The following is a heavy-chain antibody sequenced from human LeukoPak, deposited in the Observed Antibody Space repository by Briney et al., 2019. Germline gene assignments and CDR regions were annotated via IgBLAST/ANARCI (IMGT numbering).Heavy chain of an antibody. CDR2: IYYSGST. CDR3: ARGGPNAAFDI. V-gene: IGHV4-39*07. J-gene: IGHJ3*02. Sequence: PSGTLSLTCTVSGGSISSYYWSWIRQPPGKGLEWIGSIYYSGSTYYNPSLKSRVTISVDTSKNQFSLKLSSVTAADTAVYYCARGGPNAAFDIWGQGTMVTVSS. D-gene: IGHD2-8*01. CDR1: GGSISSYY.